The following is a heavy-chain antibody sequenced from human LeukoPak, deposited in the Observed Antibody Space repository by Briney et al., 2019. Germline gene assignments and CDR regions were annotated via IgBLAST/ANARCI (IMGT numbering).Heavy chain of an antibody. V-gene: IGHV3-23*01. Sequence: GGSLRLSCAASGFTINIFTMNCVRHAPEKGVEWVSTIRGAEGGTYYADSVKGRFTIPRDYFEHILYLQMNYLREEDTALDYCAKAVSSGWSPFDYWGQGALVTVSS. D-gene: IGHD6-19*01. CDR2: IRGAEGGT. J-gene: IGHJ4*02. CDR3: AKAVSSGWSPFDY. CDR1: GFTINIFT.